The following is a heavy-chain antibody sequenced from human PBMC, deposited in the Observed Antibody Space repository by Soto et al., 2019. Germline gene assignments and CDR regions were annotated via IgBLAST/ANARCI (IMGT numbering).Heavy chain of an antibody. CDR3: VKDRSLTTGLPDY. CDR2: ISFHGSEK. Sequence: QVQLVESGGGVVQPGRSLRLSCVASGFTFSSSGMHWVRQAPGKGLDWVADISFHGSEKHYADSVKGRFTISRDNSKNTLYLQMNSLRADDTAVYNCVKDRSLTTGLPDYWGQGTLVTVSA. J-gene: IGHJ4*02. V-gene: IGHV3-30*18. D-gene: IGHD1-26*01. CDR1: GFTFSSSG.